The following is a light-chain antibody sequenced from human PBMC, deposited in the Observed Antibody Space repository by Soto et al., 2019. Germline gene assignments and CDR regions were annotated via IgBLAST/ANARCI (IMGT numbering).Light chain of an antibody. CDR3: QQRSNWPIT. J-gene: IGKJ5*01. Sequence: IQMTQSPSSLSASVVDRVTITCRASQSISSYLNWYQQKPGKAPKLLIYAASSLQSGVPSRFSGSGSGTDFTLTISSLEPEDFAVYYCQQRSNWPITFSQGTRLEIK. V-gene: IGKV1-39*01. CDR1: QSISSY. CDR2: AAS.